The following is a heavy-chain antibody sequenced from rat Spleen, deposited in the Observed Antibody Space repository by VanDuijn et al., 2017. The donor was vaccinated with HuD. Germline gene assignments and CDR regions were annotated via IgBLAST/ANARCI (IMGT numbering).Heavy chain of an antibody. CDR3: ARRGVLPLDY. CDR2: ISSGGGGT. J-gene: IGHJ2*01. V-gene: IGHV5-25*01. D-gene: IGHD1-1*01. CDR1: GFTFSNYG. Sequence: EVQLVESGGGLVQPGRSMKLSCAASGFTFSNYGMAWVRQAPTKGLEWVTTISSGGGGTYYPDSVKGRFTISRDNAKSTLYLQMDSLRSEDTATYYCARRGVLPLDYWGQGVMVTVSS.